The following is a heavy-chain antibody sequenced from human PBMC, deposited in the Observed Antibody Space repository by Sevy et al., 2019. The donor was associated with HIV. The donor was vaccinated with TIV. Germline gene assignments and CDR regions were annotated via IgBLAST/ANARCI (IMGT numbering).Heavy chain of an antibody. D-gene: IGHD3-10*01. CDR2: INSDGSST. V-gene: IGHV3-74*01. CDR1: GFTFSSYW. CDR3: ARVADYYGSGSYYTIFDY. Sequence: GGSLRLSCAASGFTFSSYWMHWVRQAPGKGLVWVSRINSDGSSTSYADSVKGGFTISRDNAKNTLYLQMNSLRAEDTAVYYCARVADYYGSGSYYTIFDYWGQGTLVTVSS. J-gene: IGHJ4*02.